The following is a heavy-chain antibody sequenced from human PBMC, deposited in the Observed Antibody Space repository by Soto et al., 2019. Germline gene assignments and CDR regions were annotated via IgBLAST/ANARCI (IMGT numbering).Heavy chain of an antibody. J-gene: IGHJ6*03. Sequence: ASVKVSCKASGYTFTSYGISWVRQAPGQGLEWMGWISAYNGNTNYAQKLQGRVTMTTDTSTSTAYMELRSLRSDDTAVYYCARVIGSSYGGDYYYYYMDAWGKGTTVTVSS. CDR1: GYTFTSYG. V-gene: IGHV1-18*01. CDR3: ARVIGSSYGGDYYYYYMDA. D-gene: IGHD6-6*01. CDR2: ISAYNGNT.